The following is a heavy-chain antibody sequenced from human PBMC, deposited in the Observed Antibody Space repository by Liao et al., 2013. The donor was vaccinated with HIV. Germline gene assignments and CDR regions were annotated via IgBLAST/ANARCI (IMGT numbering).Heavy chain of an antibody. D-gene: IGHD2-15*01. CDR3: ARSMLLRPNVRP. J-gene: IGHJ5*02. CDR2: INHSGST. V-gene: IGHV4-39*07. CDR1: GGSISSSSYY. Sequence: QLQLQESGPGLVKPSETLSLTCTVSGGSISSSSYYWGWIRQPPGKGLEWIGEINHSGSTNYNPSLQSRVTISVDTSKNQFSLKLSSVTAADTAVYYCARSMLLRPNVRPWGQGTLVTVSS.